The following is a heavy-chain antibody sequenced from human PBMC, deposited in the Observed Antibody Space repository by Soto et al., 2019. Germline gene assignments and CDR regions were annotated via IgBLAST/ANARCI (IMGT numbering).Heavy chain of an antibody. CDR3: AGVATPDGDY. Sequence: QVQLVQSGADVKKPGSSVKVSCKASGGTFSTYSISWVRQAPGQGLEWMGRIIPFLGIANYAQNFQGRVTITADKSTRTVYMEMSSLRSDDTALYYCAGVATPDGDYWGQGTLVTVSS. D-gene: IGHD5-12*01. J-gene: IGHJ4*02. CDR2: IIPFLGIA. V-gene: IGHV1-69*02. CDR1: GGTFSTYS.